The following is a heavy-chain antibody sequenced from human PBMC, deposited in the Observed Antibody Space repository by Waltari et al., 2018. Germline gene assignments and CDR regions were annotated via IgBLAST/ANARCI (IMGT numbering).Heavy chain of an antibody. V-gene: IGHV1-69*05. CDR2: IIPIFGTA. D-gene: IGHD2-2*01. CDR1: GGTFSSYA. J-gene: IGHJ4*02. CDR3: ASEIVVVPAAHGIECFFDY. Sequence: QVQLVQSGAEVKKPGSSVKVPCKASGGTFSSYASSWVRQAPGQGLEWMGGIIPIFGTANYAQKFQGRVTITTDESTSTAYMELSSLRSEDTAVYYCASEIVVVPAAHGIECFFDYWGQRTLVTVSS.